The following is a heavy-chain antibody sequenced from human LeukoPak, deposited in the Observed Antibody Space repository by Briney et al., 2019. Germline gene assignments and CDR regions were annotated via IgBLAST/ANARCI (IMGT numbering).Heavy chain of an antibody. CDR2: INPNSGGT. Sequence: GASVKVSCKASGYTFTGYYMHWVRQAPGQGLEWMGWINPNSGGTNYAQKFQGRVTMTRDTSISTAYTELSRLRSDDTAVYYCATFTQTSDYYFDYWGQGTLVTVSS. V-gene: IGHV1-2*02. D-gene: IGHD1/OR15-1a*01. CDR1: GYTFTGYY. CDR3: ATFTQTSDYYFDY. J-gene: IGHJ4*02.